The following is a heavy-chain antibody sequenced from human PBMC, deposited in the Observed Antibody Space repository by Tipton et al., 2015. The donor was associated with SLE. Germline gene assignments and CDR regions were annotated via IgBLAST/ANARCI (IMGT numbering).Heavy chain of an antibody. CDR3: AREDNYYWYFDL. CDR1: GFTFGDYA. D-gene: IGHD2-15*01. Sequence: LRLSCTASGFTFGDYAMSWFRQAPGKGLEWIGDIHYTVSTNYNPSLNSRVTISVDTSKNQFSLNLTSVTAADTALYYCAREDNYYWYFDLWGRGTLVTVSS. V-gene: IGHV4-59*12. CDR2: IHYTVST. J-gene: IGHJ2*01.